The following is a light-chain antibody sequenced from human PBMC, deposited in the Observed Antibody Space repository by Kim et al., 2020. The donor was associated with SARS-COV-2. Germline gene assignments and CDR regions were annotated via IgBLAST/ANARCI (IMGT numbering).Light chain of an antibody. CDR3: QQYGSSPKT. CDR1: QSGTSSY. CDR2: GAS. J-gene: IGKJ1*01. V-gene: IGKV3-20*01. Sequence: SPGERATISCRASQSGTSSYLAWYQQKPGQAPRLLMYGASSRAIGTPDRFSGSGSGTDFTLTISRLEPEDFAVYHCQQYGSSPKTFGQGTKVDIK.